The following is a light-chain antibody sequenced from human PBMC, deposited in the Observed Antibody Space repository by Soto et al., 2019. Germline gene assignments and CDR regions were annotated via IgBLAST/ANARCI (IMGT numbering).Light chain of an antibody. CDR1: SSEIGGNNY. CDR2: DVT. Sequence: QSALTQPRSVSGSPEQSVAISCTGTSSEIGGNNYVSWYQQHPGKAPKLMIYDVTKRPSGVPDRFSGSKSGNTASLTISGLQAEDEADYYCCSYGGTYYVLGTGTKVTVL. V-gene: IGLV2-11*01. J-gene: IGLJ1*01. CDR3: CSYGGTYYV.